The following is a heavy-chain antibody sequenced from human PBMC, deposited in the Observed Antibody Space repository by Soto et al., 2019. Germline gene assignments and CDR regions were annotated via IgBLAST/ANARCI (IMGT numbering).Heavy chain of an antibody. CDR3: VRHSPRLFDY. J-gene: IGHJ4*02. Sequence: ASETLSLTCTVSGGSVSSTFWYWGWIRQPPGNGLEWIGSIYTGSTYYNPSLKSRVTISVATSKNQFSLKLTSVTAADTAVYYCVRHSPRLFDYWGQGTVVTVSS. V-gene: IGHV4-39*01. D-gene: IGHD3-22*01. CDR1: GGSVSSTFWY. CDR2: IYTGST.